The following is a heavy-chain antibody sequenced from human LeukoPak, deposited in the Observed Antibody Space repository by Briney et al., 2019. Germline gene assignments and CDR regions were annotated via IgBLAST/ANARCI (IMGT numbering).Heavy chain of an antibody. CDR2: KYYSGSA. Sequence: SETLSLTCNVSGVSVSDGRYYWTWIRQHPGKGLEWIGYKYYSGSAKYNPSLKSRLTISIDTSKNQFSLQLSSVTAVDTATYYCATPYCSSISCLDVFNMWGQGTRVTVSS. CDR1: GVSVSDGRYY. CDR3: ATPYCSSISCLDVFNM. J-gene: IGHJ3*02. D-gene: IGHD2-2*01. V-gene: IGHV4-31*03.